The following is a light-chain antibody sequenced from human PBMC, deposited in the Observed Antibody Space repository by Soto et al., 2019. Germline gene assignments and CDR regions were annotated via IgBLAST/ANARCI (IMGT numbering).Light chain of an antibody. V-gene: IGLV1-40*01. CDR2: GNS. CDR1: SSNIGAGYD. J-gene: IGLJ3*02. CDR3: QSYDSSLSGSV. Sequence: QSVLTQPPSVSGAPGQRVTISCTGSSSNIGAGYDVHWYQQLPGTAPKLLIYGNSNRPSGVPDRFSGSKSGTSASLAIAGLQDEDEADYYCQSYDSSLSGSVFGGGTTLTVL.